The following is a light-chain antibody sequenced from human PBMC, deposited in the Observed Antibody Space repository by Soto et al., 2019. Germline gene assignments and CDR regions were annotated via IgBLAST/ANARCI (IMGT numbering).Light chain of an antibody. CDR1: SGDVGGYNY. CDR3: CSYTGASTYV. J-gene: IGLJ1*01. V-gene: IGLV2-14*01. Sequence: QSALTQPPSVSGSPGQSVTISCAGTSGDVGGYNYVSWYQQHPGKAPKLMIHAVYNRPSGVSNRFSGSTSGNTTSLTISSRQAEDEADYYCCSYTGASTYVFGTGTKLTVL. CDR2: AVY.